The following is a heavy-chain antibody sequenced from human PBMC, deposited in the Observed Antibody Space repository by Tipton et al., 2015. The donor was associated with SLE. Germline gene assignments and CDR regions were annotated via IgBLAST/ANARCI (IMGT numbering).Heavy chain of an antibody. Sequence: TLSLTCTVSGGSISSDSYSWSWIRQPAGKGLEWIGRIYTSGSTNYNPSLKSRVTISVDTSKNQFSLRLSSVTAADTAVYYCARAQQWLVQNNWFDPWGQGTLVTVSS. CDR1: GGSISSDSYS. J-gene: IGHJ5*02. V-gene: IGHV4-61*02. CDR3: ARAQQWLVQNNWFDP. CDR2: IYTSGST. D-gene: IGHD6-19*01.